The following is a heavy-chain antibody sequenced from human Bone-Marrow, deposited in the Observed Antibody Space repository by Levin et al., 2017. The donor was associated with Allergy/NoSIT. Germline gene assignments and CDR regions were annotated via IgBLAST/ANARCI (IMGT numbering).Heavy chain of an antibody. Sequence: SETLSLTCAVYGGSFSGYYWSWIRQPPGKGLEWIGEINHSGSTNYNPSLKSRVTISVDTSKNQFSLKLSSVTAADTAVYYCARNGFWGVVGDMGKSDYWGQGTLVTVSS. CDR2: INHSGST. CDR1: GGSFSGYY. J-gene: IGHJ4*02. V-gene: IGHV4-34*01. CDR3: ARNGFWGVVGDMGKSDY. D-gene: IGHD3-22*01.